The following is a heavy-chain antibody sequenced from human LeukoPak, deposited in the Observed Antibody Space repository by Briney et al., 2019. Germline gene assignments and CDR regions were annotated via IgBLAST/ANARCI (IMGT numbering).Heavy chain of an antibody. CDR3: ARADIVVVVADGGGWFDP. CDR2: INPSGGST. Sequence: GASVKVSCKASGYTFTSYYMHWVRQAPGQGLEWMGIINPSGGSTSYAQKFQGRVTMTRDTSTSTVYMELSSLRSEDTAVYYCARADIVVVVADGGGWFDPWGQGTPVTVS. D-gene: IGHD2-15*01. J-gene: IGHJ5*02. V-gene: IGHV1-46*01. CDR1: GYTFTSYY.